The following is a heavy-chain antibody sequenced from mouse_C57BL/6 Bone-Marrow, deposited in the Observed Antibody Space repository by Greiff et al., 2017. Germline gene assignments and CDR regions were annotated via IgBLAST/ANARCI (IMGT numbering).Heavy chain of an antibody. CDR3: VGYYGNGYAMDY. CDR1: GFSFNTYA. D-gene: IGHD2-1*01. CDR2: IRSKSNNYAT. Sequence: DVKLQESGGGLVQPKGSLKLSCAASGFSFNTYAMNWVRQAPGKGLEWVARIRSKSNNYATYYADSVKDRFTISRDDSESMLYLQMNNLKTEDTAMYYCVGYYGNGYAMDYWGQGTSVTV. J-gene: IGHJ4*01. V-gene: IGHV10-1*01.